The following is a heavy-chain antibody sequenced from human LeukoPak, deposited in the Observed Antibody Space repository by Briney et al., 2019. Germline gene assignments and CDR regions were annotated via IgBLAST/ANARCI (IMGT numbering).Heavy chain of an antibody. D-gene: IGHD7-27*01. J-gene: IGHJ4*02. CDR1: GFTFSFHG. CDR2: IRSDGSNK. V-gene: IGHV3-30*02. CDR3: ARDFNWAWDY. Sequence: PGGSLRLSCAASGFTFSFHGMHWVRQAPGKGLEWAAFIRSDGSNKYYAESVKGRFTMSRDNSKNMLYLQMNSLTPEDTAVYYCARDFNWAWDYWGQGSLVTVSS.